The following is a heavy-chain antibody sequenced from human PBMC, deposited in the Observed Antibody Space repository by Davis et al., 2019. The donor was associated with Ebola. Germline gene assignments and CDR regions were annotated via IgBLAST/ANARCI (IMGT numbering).Heavy chain of an antibody. CDR3: ARDNTTTYYDILTGWGGMGGMDV. V-gene: IGHV4-39*07. Sequence: SETLSLTCTVSGGSINSGDYYWAWIRQPPGKGLEWIGSGYHTGSTNYNPSLKSRVTISVDTSKNQFSLKLSSVTAADTAVYYCARDNTTTYYDILTGWGGMGGMDVWGQGTTVTVSS. CDR1: GGSINSGDYY. D-gene: IGHD3-9*01. CDR2: GYHTGST. J-gene: IGHJ6*02.